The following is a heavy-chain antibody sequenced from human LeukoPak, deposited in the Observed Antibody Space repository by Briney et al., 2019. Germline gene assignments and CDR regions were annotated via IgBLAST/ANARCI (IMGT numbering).Heavy chain of an antibody. J-gene: IGHJ4*02. V-gene: IGHV3-30*07. D-gene: IGHD4-11*01. CDR3: ARDRTPNWSAYSNPTFHY. CDR2: ISYDVTNK. Sequence: GGSLRLSCAASGFTFSTYAIHWGRQAPGKGLEWVAVISYDVTNKNYADSVKGGFTISRENSKNTLYLQLNSLRAEDTGVYYCARDRTPNWSAYSNPTFHYWGQGTLVTVSS. CDR1: GFTFSTYA.